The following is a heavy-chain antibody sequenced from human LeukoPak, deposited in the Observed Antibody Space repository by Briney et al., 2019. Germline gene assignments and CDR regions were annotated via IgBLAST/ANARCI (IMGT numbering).Heavy chain of an antibody. Sequence: ASVKVSCKASGYTFSIFGISWVRQAPGQGREWMGWISAYNGNTNYAQKFQDRVTMTTDTSTSTAYMELRGLRSDDTAMYYCARAGATVTTHFDFWGQGTVVTVSS. J-gene: IGHJ4*02. D-gene: IGHD4-17*01. CDR1: GYTFSIFG. CDR2: ISAYNGNT. CDR3: ARAGATVTTHFDF. V-gene: IGHV1-18*01.